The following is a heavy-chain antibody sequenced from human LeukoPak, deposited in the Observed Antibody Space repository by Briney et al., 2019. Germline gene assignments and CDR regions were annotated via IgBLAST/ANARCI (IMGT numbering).Heavy chain of an antibody. J-gene: IGHJ6*03. D-gene: IGHD5-24*01. CDR1: GGTFSSYA. V-gene: IGHV1-69*05. CDR2: IIPIFGTA. CDR3: ARGKRLHYYYYYMDV. Sequence: ASVKVSCKASGGTFSSYAISWVRQAPGQGLEWMGGIIPIFGTANYAQKFQGRVTITTDESTSTAYMELSSLRSEDTAVYYCARGKRLHYYYYYMDVWGKGTTVTVSS.